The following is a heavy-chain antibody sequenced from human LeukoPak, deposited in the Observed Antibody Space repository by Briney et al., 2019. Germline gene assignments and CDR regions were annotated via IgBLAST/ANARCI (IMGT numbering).Heavy chain of an antibody. Sequence: GGSLRLSCAASGFTFISYEMNWVRQAPGKGLGWVSYISTSGSTIYYADSVKGRFTIPRDNAKNSLYLQMNSLRAEDTAVYYCARGKAFGGVIVGFDYWGQGTLVTVSS. V-gene: IGHV3-48*03. J-gene: IGHJ4*02. CDR1: GFTFISYE. CDR3: ARGKAFGGVIVGFDY. CDR2: ISTSGSTI. D-gene: IGHD3-16*02.